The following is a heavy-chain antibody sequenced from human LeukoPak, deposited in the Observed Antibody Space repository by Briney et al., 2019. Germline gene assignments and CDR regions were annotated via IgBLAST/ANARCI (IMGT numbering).Heavy chain of an antibody. D-gene: IGHD3-10*01. Sequence: SETLSLTCTVSGGSISSSSYHWGWIRQPPGKGLEWIGSIYYSGSTYYNPSLKSRVTISVDTSKNQFSLKLSSVTAADTAVYYCARRKVRGVISLHYYYYMDVWGKGTTVTISS. J-gene: IGHJ6*03. V-gene: IGHV4-39*07. CDR3: ARRKVRGVISLHYYYYMDV. CDR2: IYYSGST. CDR1: GGSISSSSYH.